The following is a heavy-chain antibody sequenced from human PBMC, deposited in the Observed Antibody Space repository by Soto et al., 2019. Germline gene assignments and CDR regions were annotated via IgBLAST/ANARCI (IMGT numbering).Heavy chain of an antibody. CDR3: ASTQYGGKSSGAFDI. CDR2: IYHSGST. CDR1: GGSISSGGYS. Sequence: PSETLSLTCAVSGGSISSGGYSWIWIRQPPGKGLEWIGYIYHSGSTYYNPSLKSRVTISVDRSKNQFSLKLSSVTAADTAVYYCASTQYGGKSSGAFDIWGQGTMVT. D-gene: IGHD2-15*01. V-gene: IGHV4-30-2*01. J-gene: IGHJ3*02.